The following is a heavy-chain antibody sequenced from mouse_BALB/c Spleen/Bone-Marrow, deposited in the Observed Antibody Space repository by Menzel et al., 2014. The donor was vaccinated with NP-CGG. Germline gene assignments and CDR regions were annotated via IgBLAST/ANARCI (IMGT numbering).Heavy chain of an antibody. CDR1: GFTISSYG. J-gene: IGHJ3*01. CDR3: ATITTAAY. V-gene: IGHV5-9-2*01. CDR2: ISGGGSCT. D-gene: IGHD1-1*01. Sequence: EVKLVESGGGLVKPGGSLKLSCAVSGFTISSYGMSWGRQTPEKRLERVATISGGGSCTYYPGSVKGRFTISRDNAKNSPYLQMSSLRSEDSALYYCATITTAAYWGQGTLVTVSA.